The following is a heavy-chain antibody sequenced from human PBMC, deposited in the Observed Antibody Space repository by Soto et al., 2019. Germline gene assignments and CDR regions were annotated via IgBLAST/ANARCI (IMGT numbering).Heavy chain of an antibody. V-gene: IGHV3-23*01. CDR1: GFTFSSYA. Sequence: PGGSLRLSCAASGFTFSSYAMSWVRQAPGKGLEWVSAISGSGGSTYYADSVKGRFTISRDNSKNTLYLQMNSLRAEDTAVYYCAKGRTPGDNLVQLWAGVGEYYYYYYGMDVWGQGTTVTVSS. CDR3: AKGRTPGDNLVQLWAGVGEYYYYYYGMDV. CDR2: ISGSGGST. D-gene: IGHD5-18*01. J-gene: IGHJ6*02.